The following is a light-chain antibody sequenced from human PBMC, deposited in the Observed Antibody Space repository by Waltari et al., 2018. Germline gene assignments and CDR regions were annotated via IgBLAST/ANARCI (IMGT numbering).Light chain of an antibody. CDR2: DTS. J-gene: IGKJ4*01. V-gene: IGKV1-9*01. Sequence: DIQLTQSPSLLPASVGDRVTITCRASQAINGYLAWYQVRPGRAPKLMIYDTSTLQSGVPSRLSGSESGTDFTLTISTLQPEDFATYYCQELNIFPLAFGGGTKVEIK. CDR3: QELNIFPLA. CDR1: QAINGY.